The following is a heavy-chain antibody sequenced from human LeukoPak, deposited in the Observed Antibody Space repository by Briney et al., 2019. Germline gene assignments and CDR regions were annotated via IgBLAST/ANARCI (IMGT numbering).Heavy chain of an antibody. J-gene: IGHJ4*02. Sequence: SETLSLTCTVSGGSVNSYYLSWIRQPAGKTLEWIGRIYYSGSTNYNPSLKSRVTISVDTSKNQFSLKLSSVTAADTAVYYCARAIEMATALDYWGQGTLVTVSS. V-gene: IGHV4-59*02. CDR1: GGSVNSYY. CDR2: IYYSGST. D-gene: IGHD5-24*01. CDR3: ARAIEMATALDY.